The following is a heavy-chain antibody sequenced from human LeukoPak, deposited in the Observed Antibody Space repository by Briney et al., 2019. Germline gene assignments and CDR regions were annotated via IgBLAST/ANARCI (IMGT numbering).Heavy chain of an antibody. J-gene: IGHJ5*01. V-gene: IGHV3-23*01. Sequence: GGSLRLSCVASGFTFSSYAMGWVRQAPGKGLEWVAAISDSGGTTYYAESVKGRFTMARDNSKSTLYLQMNSLGVEGTAEYYWAKFIRGYCSSISCPNWFDSWGQGILVTVSS. CDR2: ISDSGGTT. D-gene: IGHD2-2*01. CDR1: GFTFSSYA. CDR3: AKFIRGYCSSISCPNWFDS.